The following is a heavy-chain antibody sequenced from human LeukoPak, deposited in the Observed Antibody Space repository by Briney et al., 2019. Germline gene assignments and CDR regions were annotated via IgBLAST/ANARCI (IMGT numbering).Heavy chain of an antibody. J-gene: IGHJ4*02. CDR3: ARVGYSSGWTLFDY. CDR2: IYYSGST. Sequence: SETLSLTCIVSGGSISSYYWSWIRQPPGKGLEWIGYIYYSGSTNYNPSLKSRVTISVDTSKNQFSLKLSSVTAADTAVYYCARVGYSSGWTLFDYWGQGTLVTVSS. D-gene: IGHD6-19*01. CDR1: GGSISSYY. V-gene: IGHV4-59*08.